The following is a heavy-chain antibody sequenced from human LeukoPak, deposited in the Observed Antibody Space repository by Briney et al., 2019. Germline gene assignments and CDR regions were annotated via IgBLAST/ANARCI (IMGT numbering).Heavy chain of an antibody. CDR2: IYYSGST. D-gene: IGHD6-13*01. V-gene: IGHV4-39*01. CDR3: ARGARIEAAVPFDY. CDR1: GGSISSSSYY. Sequence: PSETLSLTCTVSGGSISSSSYYWGWIRQPPGKGLEWIGSIYYSGSTYYNPSLKSRVTISVDTSKNQFSLKLSSVTAADTAVYYCARGARIEAAVPFDYWGQGTLVTVSS. J-gene: IGHJ4*02.